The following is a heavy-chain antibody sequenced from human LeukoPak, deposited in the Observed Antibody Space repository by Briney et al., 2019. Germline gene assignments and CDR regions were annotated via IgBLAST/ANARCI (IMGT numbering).Heavy chain of an antibody. J-gene: IGHJ4*02. CDR1: GFTFSSYS. CDR2: LSNSSSYI. V-gene: IGHV3-21*01. Sequence: GGSLRLSFAASGFTFSSYSLNWVRQAPGKGLDWVSSLSNSSSYIYYADSVKGRFTISRDNAKNSLYLQMNSLRAEDTAVYYCARDPALVAATPYYFDYWGQGTLVTVSS. D-gene: IGHD2-15*01. CDR3: ARDPALVAATPYYFDY.